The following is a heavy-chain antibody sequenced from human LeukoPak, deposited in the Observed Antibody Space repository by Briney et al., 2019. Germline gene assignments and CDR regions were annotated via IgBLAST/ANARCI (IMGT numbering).Heavy chain of an antibody. D-gene: IGHD3-10*01. Sequence: SETLSLTCTVSGGSISSGSYYWSWIRQPAGKGLEWIGRIYTSGSTNYNPSLKSRVTISVDTSKNQFSLKLNSVTAADTAVYYCARGGYYYGSGSYYGFRYYYYYMDVWGKGTTVTISS. CDR3: ARGGYYYGSGSYYGFRYYYYYMDV. CDR1: GGSISSGSYY. V-gene: IGHV4-61*02. J-gene: IGHJ6*03. CDR2: IYTSGST.